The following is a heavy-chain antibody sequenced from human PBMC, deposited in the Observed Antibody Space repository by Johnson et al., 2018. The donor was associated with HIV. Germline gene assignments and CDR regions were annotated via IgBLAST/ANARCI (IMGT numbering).Heavy chain of an antibody. D-gene: IGHD2-15*01. CDR2: IYSGGST. V-gene: IGHV3-66*01. J-gene: IGHJ3*02. CDR3: ARDPDVTPGAFDI. Sequence: EVQLVESGGGVVQPGGSLRLSCATSGFTFDNAWMTWVRQAPGKGLEWVSVIYSGGSTFYADSVKGRFTISRDNSGNTLFLQMSSLKTDDTAVYYCARDPDVTPGAFDIWGQGIMVTVSS. CDR1: GFTFDNAW.